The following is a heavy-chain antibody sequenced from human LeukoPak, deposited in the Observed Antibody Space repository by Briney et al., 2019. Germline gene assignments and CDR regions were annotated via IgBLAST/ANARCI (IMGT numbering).Heavy chain of an antibody. CDR3: NAHTGYCSSTSCYTGLDY. CDR1: GFTFDDYG. Sequence: GGSLRLSCAASGFTFDDYGMGWVLQAPGKGLEWVAFIRYDGSNKYYADSVKGRFTISRDNSKNTRHLQMNSLRAEDTVVYYCNAHTGYCSSTSCYTGLDYWGQGTLVTVSS. CDR2: IRYDGSNK. J-gene: IGHJ4*02. V-gene: IGHV3-30*02. D-gene: IGHD2-2*02.